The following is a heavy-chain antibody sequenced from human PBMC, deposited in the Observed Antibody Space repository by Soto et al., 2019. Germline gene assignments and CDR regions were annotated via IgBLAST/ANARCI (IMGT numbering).Heavy chain of an antibody. CDR2: IYPGDSDT. CDR1: GYSFTSYW. Sequence: GESLKISCKGSGYSFTSYWIGWVRQMPGKGLEWMGIIYPGDSDTRYSTSFQGQVTISADKSISTAYLLLSRLKASDTAMYYCARFPSLFVGYCSSTSCYDNWFDPWGQGTLVTVSS. CDR3: ARFPSLFVGYCSSTSCYDNWFDP. V-gene: IGHV5-51*01. J-gene: IGHJ5*02. D-gene: IGHD2-2*01.